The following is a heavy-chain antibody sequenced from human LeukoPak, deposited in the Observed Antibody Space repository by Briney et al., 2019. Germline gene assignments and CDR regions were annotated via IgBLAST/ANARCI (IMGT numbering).Heavy chain of an antibody. J-gene: IGHJ4*02. D-gene: IGHD3-10*01. CDR3: ARRFGSGSYYNGVDS. Sequence: EASVKVSCKASGGTFSSYAISWVRQAPGQGLEWMGWINPNTGDTHYGQKFQGRVTMTRDTSISTAYMELSRLTSDETAVFYCARRFGSGSYYNGVDSWGQGTLVTVSS. V-gene: IGHV1-2*02. CDR1: GGTFSSYA. CDR2: INPNTGDT.